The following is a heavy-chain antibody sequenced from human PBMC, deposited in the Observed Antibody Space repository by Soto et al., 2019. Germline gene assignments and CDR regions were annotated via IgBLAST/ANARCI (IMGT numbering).Heavy chain of an antibody. CDR1: GGSISSYY. CDR3: AGTALRHSPQPYFDY. V-gene: IGHV4-59*08. J-gene: IGHJ4*02. Sequence: SETLSLTCTVSGGSISSYYWSWIRRPPGKGLEWIGYIYYSGSTNYNPSLKSRVTISVDTSKNQFSLKLSSVTAADTAVYYCAGTALRHSPQPYFDYSGQGTLVTVSS. CDR2: IYYSGST. D-gene: IGHD5-12*01.